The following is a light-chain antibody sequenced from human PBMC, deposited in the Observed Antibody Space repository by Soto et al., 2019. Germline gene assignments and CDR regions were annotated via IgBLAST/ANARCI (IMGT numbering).Light chain of an antibody. CDR2: EVS. CDR1: SSDVGSYNR. Sequence: QSVPTQPPSVSGSPGQSVAISCTGTSSDVGSYNRVSWYQQPPGAAPKLMIYEVSNRPSGVPDRFSGSKSGNTASLTISGLQAEDEADYYCNSYTGSSTYVFGTGTKLTVL. J-gene: IGLJ1*01. V-gene: IGLV2-18*02. CDR3: NSYTGSSTYV.